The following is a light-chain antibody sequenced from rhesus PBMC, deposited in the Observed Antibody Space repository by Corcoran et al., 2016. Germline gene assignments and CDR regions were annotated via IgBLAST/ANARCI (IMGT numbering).Light chain of an antibody. CDR2: KAS. V-gene: IGKV1-22*01. CDR3: LQYNSSPFT. CDR1: QSSSSW. J-gene: IGKJ3*01. Sequence: DIQMTQSPSSLSASVGDTVTITCRASQSSSSWLDWYQQKPGKAPKLLRYKASSLQSGVPSRFSGSGSGTDFTLTINSLQPEDFATYYCLQYNSSPFTFGPGTKLDIK.